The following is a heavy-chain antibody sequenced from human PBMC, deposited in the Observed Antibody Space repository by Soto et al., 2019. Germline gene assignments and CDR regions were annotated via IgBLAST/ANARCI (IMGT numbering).Heavy chain of an antibody. CDR2: IWYDGSNK. Sequence: QVQLVESGGGVVQPGRSLRLSCAASGFTFSSYGMHWVRQAPGKGLEWVAVIWYDGSNKYYADSVKGRFTISRDNSKNTLYLQMNSLRAEDTAVYYCARDLGTYYFDYCGQGTLVTVSS. J-gene: IGHJ4*02. V-gene: IGHV3-33*01. CDR3: ARDLGTYYFDY. CDR1: GFTFSSYG.